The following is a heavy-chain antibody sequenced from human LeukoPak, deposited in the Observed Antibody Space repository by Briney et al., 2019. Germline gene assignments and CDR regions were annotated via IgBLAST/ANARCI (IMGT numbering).Heavy chain of an antibody. CDR2: ISGSGDDP. Sequence: GGSLRLSCAASGFTFSNYAMNWVRQAPGKGLEWVSSISGSGDDPSYADSVKGRFTISRDNSRNTLYLQMNSLSAEDTAVYYCAKQFVDIWGQGTLVTVSS. V-gene: IGHV3-23*01. J-gene: IGHJ5*02. CDR1: GFTFSNYA. CDR3: AKQFVDI. D-gene: IGHD5-24*01.